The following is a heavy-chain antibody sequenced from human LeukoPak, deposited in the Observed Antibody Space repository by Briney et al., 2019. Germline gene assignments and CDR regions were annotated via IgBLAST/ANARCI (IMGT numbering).Heavy chain of an antibody. CDR1: GFTVSSNY. CDR2: IYSGGST. Sequence: GGSPRLSCAASGFTVSSNYMSWVRQAPGKGLEWVSVIYSGGSTYYADSVKGRFTISRDNSKNTLYLQMNSLRAEDTAVYYCARDFSSGWYFDYWGQGTLVTVSS. V-gene: IGHV3-66*02. D-gene: IGHD6-19*01. J-gene: IGHJ4*02. CDR3: ARDFSSGWYFDY.